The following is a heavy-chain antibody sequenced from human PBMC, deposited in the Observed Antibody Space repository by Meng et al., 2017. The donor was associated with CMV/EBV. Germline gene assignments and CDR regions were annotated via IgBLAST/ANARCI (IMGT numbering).Heavy chain of an antibody. Sequence: GSLRLSCAVYGGSFSGYYWSWIRQPPGKGLEWIGEINHSGSTNYNPSLKSRVTISVDTSKNQFSLKLSSVTAADTAVYYCARLSRWLRMGYGMDVWGQGTTVTVSS. D-gene: IGHD5-12*01. V-gene: IGHV4-34*01. CDR1: GGSFSGYY. CDR3: ARLSRWLRMGYGMDV. J-gene: IGHJ6*02. CDR2: INHSGST.